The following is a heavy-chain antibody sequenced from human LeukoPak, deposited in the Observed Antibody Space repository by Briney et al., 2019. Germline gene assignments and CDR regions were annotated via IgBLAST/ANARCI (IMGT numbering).Heavy chain of an antibody. CDR3: ARHRVSYYDSSGSLYYFDY. J-gene: IGHJ4*02. Sequence: SETLSLTCTVSGGSLSSYYWSWIGDPPGKGLEWFGYCYYCGNTNYSPSLKSRVTISVDTSKDQFSLKLSSVTAADTAVYYCARHRVSYYDSSGSLYYFDYWGQGTLVTVSS. D-gene: IGHD3-22*01. CDR2: CYYCGNT. CDR1: GGSLSSYY. V-gene: IGHV4-59*08.